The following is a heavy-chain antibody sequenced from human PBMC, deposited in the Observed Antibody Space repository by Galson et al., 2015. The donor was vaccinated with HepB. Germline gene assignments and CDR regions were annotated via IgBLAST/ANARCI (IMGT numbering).Heavy chain of an antibody. CDR3: ARDPSPYYYDSSGYSFDY. J-gene: IGHJ4*02. V-gene: IGHV3-30*04. CDR2: ISYDGSNK. Sequence: SLRLSCAAPGFTFSSYAMHWVRQAPGKGLEWVAVISYDGSNKYYADSVKGRFTISRDNSKNTLYLQMNSLRAEDTAVYYCARDPSPYYYDSSGYSFDYWGQGTLVTVSS. CDR1: GFTFSSYA. D-gene: IGHD3-22*01.